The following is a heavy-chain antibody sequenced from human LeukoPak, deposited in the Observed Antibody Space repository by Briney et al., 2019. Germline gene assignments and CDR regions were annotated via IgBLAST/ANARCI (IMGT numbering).Heavy chain of an antibody. Sequence: GGSLRLSCAASGFTVSSNYMSWVRQAPGKGLEWVSVIYSGGSTYYADSVKGRFTISRDNSKNTLYLQMNSLRAEDTAVYYCARVKGSFDGVDVWGQGTTVTVSS. CDR2: IYSGGST. D-gene: IGHD2-15*01. CDR3: ARVKGSFDGVDV. CDR1: GFTVSSNY. V-gene: IGHV3-53*01. J-gene: IGHJ6*02.